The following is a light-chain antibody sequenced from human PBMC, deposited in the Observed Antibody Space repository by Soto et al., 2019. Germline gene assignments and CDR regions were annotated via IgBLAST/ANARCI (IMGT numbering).Light chain of an antibody. CDR2: DVN. V-gene: IGLV2-11*01. CDR1: SSDVGGYNY. J-gene: IGLJ3*02. Sequence: QAVVTQPRSVSGSPGQSVTISCTGTSSDVGGYNYVSWYQQHPGKAPKLMIYDVNKWPSGVPDRFSGSKSGNTASLTISGLQAEDEADYHCCSYAGSHTPWVFGGGTKVTVL. CDR3: CSYAGSHTPWV.